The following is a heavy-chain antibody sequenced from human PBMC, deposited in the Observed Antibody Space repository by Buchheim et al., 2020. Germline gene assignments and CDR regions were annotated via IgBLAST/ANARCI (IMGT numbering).Heavy chain of an antibody. D-gene: IGHD3-22*01. CDR1: GFTFSTYW. CDR2: ISSDGTIT. J-gene: IGHJ4*02. V-gene: IGHV3-74*01. Sequence: EVQLVESGGGLVHPGGSLRLSCAASGFTFSTYWMHWVRQTPGKGLVWVSRISSDGTITNYADSVRGRFTISRDNAKNTVFLQMNSLRTEDTAVYYCARDSHYDSPHWGQGTL. CDR3: ARDSHYDSPH.